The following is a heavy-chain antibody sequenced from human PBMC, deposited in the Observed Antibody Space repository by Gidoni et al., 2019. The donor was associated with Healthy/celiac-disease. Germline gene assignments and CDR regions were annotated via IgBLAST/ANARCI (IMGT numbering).Heavy chain of an antibody. V-gene: IGHV3-73*02. CDR3: TRRGDYGGNSGGFDY. Sequence: EVQLVESGGGLVQPGGSLKLSCAASGFTFRGPAMHWVRQASGKGLEWVGRMRSNANSYATAYAASVKGRFTISRDDSKNTAYLQMNSLKTEDTAVYYCTRRGDYGGNSGGFDYWGQGTLVTVSS. CDR1: GFTFRGPA. D-gene: IGHD4-17*01. J-gene: IGHJ4*02. CDR2: MRSNANSYAT.